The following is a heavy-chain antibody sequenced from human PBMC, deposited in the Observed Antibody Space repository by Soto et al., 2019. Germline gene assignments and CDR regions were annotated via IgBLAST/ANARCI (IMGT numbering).Heavy chain of an antibody. CDR2: IGGTSGNT. V-gene: IGHV3-23*01. J-gene: IGHJ4*02. CDR1: GFTFSYCG. Sequence: GGSLKISCAASGFTFSYCGMSWVRQAPGKGLEWVSGIGGTSGNTYYVDSVKGRFTISRDNSKNMVYLQMNSLRAEDTAIYYCTRGPRADSSGTGAHWGQGTPVTVSS. CDR3: TRGPRADSSGTGAH. D-gene: IGHD1-26*01.